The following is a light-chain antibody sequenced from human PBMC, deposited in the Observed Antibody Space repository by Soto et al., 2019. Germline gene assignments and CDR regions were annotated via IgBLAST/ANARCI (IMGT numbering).Light chain of an antibody. V-gene: IGLV2-14*01. CDR2: EVS. CDR3: SSYTASTTLL. J-gene: IGLJ3*02. Sequence: QSALTQPASVSGSPGQSITISCTGTSSDVGGYQYVSWYQQHPGKAPKLLIFEVSHRPSGVSNRFSGSKSGNTASLTISGLQAEDEADYYCSSYTASTTLLFGGRTKVTVL. CDR1: SSDVGGYQY.